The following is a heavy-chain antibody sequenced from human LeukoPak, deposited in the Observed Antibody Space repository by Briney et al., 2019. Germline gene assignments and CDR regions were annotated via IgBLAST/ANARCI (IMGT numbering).Heavy chain of an antibody. D-gene: IGHD5-24*01. CDR2: IYYSGSA. Sequence: PSETQSLTCTVSGGSISSGDYYWGWIRQSPGKGLEWIGYIYYSGSAYYSPSLESRVAISVDTSKNQFSLNLSSVTAADTAVYYCARIRFRYIIFDFWGQGTLVTVSS. CDR3: ARIRFRYIIFDF. CDR1: GGSISSGDYY. V-gene: IGHV4-30-4*01. J-gene: IGHJ4*02.